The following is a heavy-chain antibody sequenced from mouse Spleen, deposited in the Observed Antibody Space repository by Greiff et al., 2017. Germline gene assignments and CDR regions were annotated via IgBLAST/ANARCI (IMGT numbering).Heavy chain of an antibody. D-gene: IGHD2-12*01. CDR2: ISYSGST. CDR3: ARSAYYSYYSYAMDY. V-gene: IGHV3-1*01. J-gene: IGHJ4*01. CDR1: GYSITSGYD. Sequence: EVQLQESGPGMVKPSQSLSLTCTVTGYSITSGYDWHWIRHFPGNKLEWMGYISYSGSTNYNPSLKSRISITHDTSKNHFFLKLNSVTTEDTATYYCARSAYYSYYSYAMDYWGQGTSVTVSS.